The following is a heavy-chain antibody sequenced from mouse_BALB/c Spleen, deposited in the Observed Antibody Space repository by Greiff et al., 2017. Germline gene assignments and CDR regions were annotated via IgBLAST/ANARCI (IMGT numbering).Heavy chain of an antibody. D-gene: IGHD2-10*02. CDR2: ISYSGST. CDR1: GYSITSDYA. Sequence: VQLQQSGPGLVKPSQSLSLTCTVTGYSITSDYAWNWIRQFPGNKLEWMGYISYSGSTSYNPSLKSRISITRDTSKNQFFLQLNSVTTEDTATYYCAREGYGNLDYWGQGTTLTVSS. J-gene: IGHJ2*01. V-gene: IGHV3-2*02. CDR3: AREGYGNLDY.